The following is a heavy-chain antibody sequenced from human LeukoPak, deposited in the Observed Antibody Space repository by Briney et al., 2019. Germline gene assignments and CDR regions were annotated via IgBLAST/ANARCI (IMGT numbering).Heavy chain of an antibody. CDR3: ARDRSGWIDF. J-gene: IGHJ4*02. V-gene: IGHV4-59*01. CDR2: IYHSGST. Sequence: PSETLSLTCTVSNGSISAFYWSWIRQSPGRRLEWIGYIYHSGSTNYNPYLESRVTISVDKSKNHFSLKMKSVTAADTAVYYCARDRSGWIDFWGQGTLVSVSS. D-gene: IGHD3-3*01. CDR1: NGSISAFY.